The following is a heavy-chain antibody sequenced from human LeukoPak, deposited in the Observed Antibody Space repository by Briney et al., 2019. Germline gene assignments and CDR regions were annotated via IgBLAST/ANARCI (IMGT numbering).Heavy chain of an antibody. CDR3: ARAWSELNYFDY. V-gene: IGHV4-59*01. Sequence: SETLSLTCTVSGGSISSYYWSWIRQPPGKGLEWIGYIYYSGSTNYNPSLKSRVTISVDTSKNQFSLKLSSVTAADTAVYYCARAWSELNYFDYWGQGTLVTVSS. D-gene: IGHD1-26*01. CDR1: GGSISSYY. J-gene: IGHJ4*02. CDR2: IYYSGST.